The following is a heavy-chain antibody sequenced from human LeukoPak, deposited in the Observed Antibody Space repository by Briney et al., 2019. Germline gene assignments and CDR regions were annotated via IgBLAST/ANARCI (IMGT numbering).Heavy chain of an antibody. D-gene: IGHD3-10*01. CDR2: ISGDGGTT. CDR1: GFTFDDYA. Sequence: GSLSLSCATSGFTFDDYAMHWVRQAPEKGLEWVSLISGDGGTTYYVDSVKGRFTISRDNSKNSLYLQMNTLGTEDTALYYCAKDLVRGVIDFDYWGQGTLVTVSS. J-gene: IGHJ4*02. CDR3: AKDLVRGVIDFDY. V-gene: IGHV3-43*02.